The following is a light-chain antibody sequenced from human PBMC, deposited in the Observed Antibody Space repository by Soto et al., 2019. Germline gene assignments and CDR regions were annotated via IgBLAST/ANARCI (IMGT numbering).Light chain of an antibody. CDR3: QHSNSTRWT. J-gene: IGKJ1*01. Sequence: DIQMTQSPSSLSASVGDRVTITCRASQSISSYLNWYQQKPGKAPKLLIYAASSLQSGVPSRFSGSGSGTDFTLTISSLQPEDFATYYCQHSNSTRWTFGQGTKVEIK. V-gene: IGKV1-39*01. CDR2: AAS. CDR1: QSISSY.